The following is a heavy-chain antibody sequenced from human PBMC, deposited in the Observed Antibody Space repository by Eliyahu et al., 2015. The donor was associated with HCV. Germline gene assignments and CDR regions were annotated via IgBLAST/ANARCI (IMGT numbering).Heavy chain of an antibody. CDR2: INGNDYK. CDR1: GFSLSRPGVC. D-gene: IGHD1-1*01. V-gene: IGHV2-70*01. J-gene: IGHJ6*02. CDR3: ARMADFNDNALDV. Sequence: QVTLRESGPALVRTTRTLTLTCTFSGFSLSRPGVCINXIRQPPGKALEWLALINGNDYKYYNSSLGTRLTIXKDTYRNQVVLTMTNMGPVDTATYFCARMADFNDNALDVWGQGNMVTVSS.